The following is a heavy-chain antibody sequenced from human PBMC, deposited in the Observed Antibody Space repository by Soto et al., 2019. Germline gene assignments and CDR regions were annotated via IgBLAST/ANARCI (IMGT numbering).Heavy chain of an antibody. J-gene: IGHJ4*02. CDR1: GFTLSDHY. Sequence: EVQLVESGGGLVQPGGSLRLSCAASGFTLSDHYLDWVRQAPGKGLAWVGRSRNRVKSFTTAYAASVRGRFSFSRDDSNNSLYLQMNSLKTDDTAVYYCARASTPASTGYAYWGQGTLVTVSS. CDR2: SRNRVKSFTT. CDR3: ARASTPASTGYAY. D-gene: IGHD2-2*01. V-gene: IGHV3-72*01.